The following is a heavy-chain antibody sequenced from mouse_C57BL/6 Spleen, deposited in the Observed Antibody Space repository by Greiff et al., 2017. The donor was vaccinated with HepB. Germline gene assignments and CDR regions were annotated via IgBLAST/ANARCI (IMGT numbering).Heavy chain of an antibody. J-gene: IGHJ2*01. CDR1: GYTFTDYY. D-gene: IGHD1-1*01. V-gene: IGHV1-26*01. CDR3: ARSRHYYGSSLDY. CDR2: INPNNGGT. Sequence: EVQLQQSGPELVKPGASVKISCKASGYTFTDYYMNWVKQSHGKSLEWIGDINPNNGGTSYNQKFKGKATLTVDKSSSTAYMELRSLTSEDSAVYYCARSRHYYGSSLDYWGQGTTLTVSS.